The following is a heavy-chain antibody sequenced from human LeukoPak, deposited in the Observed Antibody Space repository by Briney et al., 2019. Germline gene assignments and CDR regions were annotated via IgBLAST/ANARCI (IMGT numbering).Heavy chain of an antibody. Sequence: GGSLRLSCAASGFTFKNYAMSWVRQAPGKGLEWVSAISGGDGVTYYADSVKARFNIPRDNSKNMLYMQVDGLRADDTALYYCAKAFREDSSGTSYSSFDIWGQGTMVTVSS. V-gene: IGHV3-23*01. CDR1: GFTFKNYA. J-gene: IGHJ3*02. D-gene: IGHD3-22*01. CDR3: AKAFREDSSGTSYSSFDI. CDR2: ISGGDGVT.